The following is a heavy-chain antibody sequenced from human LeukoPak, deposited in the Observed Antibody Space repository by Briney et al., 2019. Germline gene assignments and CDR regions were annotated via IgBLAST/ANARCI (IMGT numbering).Heavy chain of an antibody. CDR1: GYSISSGYY. D-gene: IGHD3-3*01. CDR2: IYHSGST. Sequence: KPSETLSITCAVSGYSISSGYYWGWIRQPPGKGLEWIGSIYHSGSTYYNPSLKSRVTISVDTSKNQFSLKLSSVTAADTAVYYCARHSHHVTYYDFWSGYYTEGFDYWGQGTLVTVSS. CDR3: ARHSHHVTYYDFWSGYYTEGFDY. J-gene: IGHJ4*02. V-gene: IGHV4-38-2*01.